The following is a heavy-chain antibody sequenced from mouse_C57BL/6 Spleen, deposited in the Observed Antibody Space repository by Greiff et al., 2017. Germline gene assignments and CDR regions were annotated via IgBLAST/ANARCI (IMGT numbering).Heavy chain of an antibody. CDR1: GYTFTSYW. CDR2: IDPSDSYT. Sequence: QVQLQQSGAELVKPGASVKLSCKASGYTFTSYWMQWVKQRPGQGLEWIGEIDPSDSYTNYNQKFKGKATLTVDTSSSTAYMQLSSLTSEDSAVYYCGAWFAYWGQGTLVTVSA. J-gene: IGHJ3*01. CDR3: GAWFAY. V-gene: IGHV1-50*01.